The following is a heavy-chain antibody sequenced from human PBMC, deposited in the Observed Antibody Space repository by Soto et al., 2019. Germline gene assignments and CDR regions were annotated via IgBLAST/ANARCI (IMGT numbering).Heavy chain of an antibody. CDR3: AIRDNLTGYVYFYY. V-gene: IGHV5-51*01. Sequence: GESLKISCKHSGFNFPTFWIAWVRQMPGKGLEWMGTIYPDDSDTRYSPSFQGHVTISADKSISTAYLQWSSLKASDSATYYCAIRDNLTGYVYFYYWAQRTQVPVSA. CDR2: IYPDDSDT. J-gene: IGHJ4*01. CDR1: GFNFPTFW. D-gene: IGHD3-9*01.